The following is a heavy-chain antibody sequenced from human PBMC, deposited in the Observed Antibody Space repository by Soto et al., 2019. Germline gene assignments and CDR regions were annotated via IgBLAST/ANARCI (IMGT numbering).Heavy chain of an antibody. Sequence: QLQLQESGPGLVKLSQTLSLTCTFPVGSISSANYYWSWIPQHPERDLEWIGYISYGGTTHYNPSLTSRVTISMDTSKNQFSLKLTSVTAADTAIYYCAREVMEAGDTDAFDIWGQGTMVTVST. CDR3: AREVMEAGDTDAFDI. CDR1: VGSISSANYY. V-gene: IGHV4-31*03. J-gene: IGHJ3*02. D-gene: IGHD6-13*01. CDR2: ISYGGTT.